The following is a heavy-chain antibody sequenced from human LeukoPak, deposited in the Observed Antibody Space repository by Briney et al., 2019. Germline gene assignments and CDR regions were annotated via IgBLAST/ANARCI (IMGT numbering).Heavy chain of an antibody. J-gene: IGHJ4*02. CDR1: GFTFSSYW. D-gene: IGHD1-26*01. CDR2: IKQDGSEK. V-gene: IGHV3-7*01. CDR3: ARERRSGSYYAGY. Sequence: GGSLRPSCAASGFTFSSYWMSWVRQAPGKGLEWVANIKQDGSEKYYVDSVKGRFTISRDNSKNTLYLQMGSLRAEDMAVYYCARERRSGSYYAGYWGQGTLVTVSS.